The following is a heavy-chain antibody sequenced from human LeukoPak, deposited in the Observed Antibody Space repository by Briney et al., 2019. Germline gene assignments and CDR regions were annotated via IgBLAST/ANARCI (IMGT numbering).Heavy chain of an antibody. Sequence: ASVKVSCKASGYTFTDYYIHWVRQAPGQGLEWMGWINPNSTATNYAQRFQGSVTMTRDTSISTAYMELSRLRSDDTAVYYCAKDLNVVAALKSPRPCDYWGQGTLVTVSS. CDR1: GYTFTDYY. V-gene: IGHV1-2*02. J-gene: IGHJ4*02. D-gene: IGHD2-15*01. CDR3: AKDLNVVAALKSPRPCDY. CDR2: INPNSTAT.